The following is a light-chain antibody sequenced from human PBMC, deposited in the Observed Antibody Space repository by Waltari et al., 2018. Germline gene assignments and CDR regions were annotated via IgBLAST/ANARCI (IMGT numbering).Light chain of an antibody. CDR2: SAS. V-gene: IGKV1-16*01. CDR3: QQYFSYPIT. J-gene: IGKJ5*01. Sequence: DIQMTQSPSSLSASVGDRVIITCRASQGIAKLLAWYQQKPGKAPKSLIHSASTLHGGVPARFTGSGSWIDFNLTISGLQPEDLATYYCQQYFSYPITFGQGTRL. CDR1: QGIAKL.